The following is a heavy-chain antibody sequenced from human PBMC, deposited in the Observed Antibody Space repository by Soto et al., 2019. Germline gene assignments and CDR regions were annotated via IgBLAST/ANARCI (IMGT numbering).Heavy chain of an antibody. CDR2: IDPSDSYT. CDR3: ARQSRSWDRSYDGSMDV. CDR1: GYSFTSYW. J-gene: IGHJ6*02. V-gene: IGHV5-10-1*01. D-gene: IGHD1-26*01. Sequence: PGESLKISCKGSGYSFTSYWISWVRQMPGKGLERMGRIDPSDSYTNYIPSFQDHVTISADKYISTAYLQWSSLKASDTAMHYCARQSRSWDRSYDGSMDVGGQGTTFTVSS.